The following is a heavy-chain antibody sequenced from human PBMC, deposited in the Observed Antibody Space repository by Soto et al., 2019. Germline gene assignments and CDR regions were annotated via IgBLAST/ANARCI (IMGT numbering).Heavy chain of an antibody. J-gene: IGHJ4*02. CDR2: INASNGNT. CDR3: AGRRTIVADY. D-gene: IGHD3-9*01. Sequence: QVQLVQSGAEVKKPGASVKVSCKAPGHTFTSSAMPWVRQAPGKRLEWMGWINASNGNTIDSQKFPGGVTSTRDTSGSTASMELSSVRSEETTLYYCAGRRTIVADYWCEGALVSVSS. CDR1: GHTFTSSA. V-gene: IGHV1-3*01.